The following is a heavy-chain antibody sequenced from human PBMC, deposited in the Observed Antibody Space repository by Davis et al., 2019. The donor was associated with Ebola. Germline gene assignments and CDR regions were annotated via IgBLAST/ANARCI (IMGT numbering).Heavy chain of an antibody. D-gene: IGHD1-1*01. CDR3: ARDFDSGSAA. CDR2: INSDGSIT. V-gene: IGHV3-74*01. CDR1: GFTFSSYW. Sequence: GESLKISCAASGFTFSSYWMLWVRQAPGKGLVWVSRINSDGSITTYADSVKGRFTISRDNTKNILFLQMNSLRPEDTAVYYCARDFDSGSAAWGQGTLVTVSS. J-gene: IGHJ4*02.